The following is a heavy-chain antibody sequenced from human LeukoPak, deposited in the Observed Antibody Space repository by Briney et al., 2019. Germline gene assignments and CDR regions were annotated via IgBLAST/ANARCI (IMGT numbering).Heavy chain of an antibody. V-gene: IGHV4-4*07. CDR2: IYASGST. CDR1: GGSMSSYY. J-gene: IGHJ4*02. D-gene: IGHD5-18*01. Sequence: SETLSLTCTVSGGSMSSYYWSWIRQPAGKGLEWIGRIYASGSTYYNPSHKSRVTMSVDTSKNQFSLKLTSVTAADTAVYYCARDVDTFFDYWGQGTLVTVSS. CDR3: ARDVDTFFDY.